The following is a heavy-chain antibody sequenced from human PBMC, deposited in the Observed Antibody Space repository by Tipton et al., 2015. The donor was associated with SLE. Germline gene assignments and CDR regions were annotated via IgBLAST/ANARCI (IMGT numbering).Heavy chain of an antibody. Sequence: TLSLTCTVSGGSISSSNYYWGWIRQPPGKGLEWIGSIYYSGSTYYNPSLKSRVTISVDTSKNQFSLKLSSVTAADTAVYYCARHPSFTIFGVWGAFDIWGQGTMVTVSS. CDR2: IYYSGST. CDR3: ARHPSFTIFGVWGAFDI. J-gene: IGHJ3*02. V-gene: IGHV4-39*01. CDR1: GGSISSSNYY. D-gene: IGHD3-3*01.